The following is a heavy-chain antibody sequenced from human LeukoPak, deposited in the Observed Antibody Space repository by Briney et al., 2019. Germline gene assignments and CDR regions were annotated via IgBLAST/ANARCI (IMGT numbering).Heavy chain of an antibody. Sequence: SETLSLTCTVSGGSISSGGYYWSWIRQPPGKGLEWIGYIYYSGSTNYNPSLKSRVTISVDTSKNQFSLKLSSVTAADTAVYYCARPDTGNWYFDLWGRGTRVTVPS. CDR1: GGSISSGGYY. CDR2: IYYSGST. J-gene: IGHJ2*01. CDR3: ARPDTGNWYFDL. D-gene: IGHD1-14*01. V-gene: IGHV4-61*08.